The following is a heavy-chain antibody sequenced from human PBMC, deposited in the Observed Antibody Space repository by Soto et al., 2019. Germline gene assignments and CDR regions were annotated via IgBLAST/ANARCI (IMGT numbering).Heavy chain of an antibody. V-gene: IGHV1-2*02. J-gene: IGHJ2*01. Sequence: QVQLVQSGAEVKKPGASVKVSCKASGYTFTIYYMHWVRQAPGQGLEWMGWINPDSGGTKYAQKFQGGVTMTRDTSISTVYMELSRLSSDVTAVYYYAREIRSGYYKYCYFDLWDRGTLVTVSS. D-gene: IGHD3-3*01. CDR1: GYTFTIYY. CDR2: INPDSGGT. CDR3: AREIRSGYYKYCYFDL.